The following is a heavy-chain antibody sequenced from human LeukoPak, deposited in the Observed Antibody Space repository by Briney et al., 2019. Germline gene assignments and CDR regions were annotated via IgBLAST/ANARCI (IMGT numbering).Heavy chain of an antibody. V-gene: IGHV1-2*06. CDR1: GYTFPGYY. J-gene: IGHJ4*02. CDR3: ARDDYDILTGYYKFFDY. Sequence: ASVKVSCKASGYTFPGYYMHWVRQPPGQGLEWMGRINPNSGGTNYAQKFQGRVTMTRDTSISTAYMELSRLRSDDTAVYYCARDDYDILTGYYKFFDYWGQGTLVTVSS. D-gene: IGHD3-9*01. CDR2: INPNSGGT.